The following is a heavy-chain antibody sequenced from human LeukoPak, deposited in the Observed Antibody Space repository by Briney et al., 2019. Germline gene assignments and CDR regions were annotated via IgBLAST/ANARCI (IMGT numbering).Heavy chain of an antibody. V-gene: IGHV4-39*01. J-gene: IGHJ5*02. D-gene: IGHD4-17*01. Sequence: SETLSLTCTVSRDSISRGSSYWGWIRQPPGKGLEWIGTIYYSGSTYSNPSLKSRVTISVDTAKNYFSLSLRSVTAADTALYYCARQDYVSSYFDPWGQGTLVTVSS. CDR2: IYYSGST. CDR3: ARQDYVSSYFDP. CDR1: RDSISRGSSY.